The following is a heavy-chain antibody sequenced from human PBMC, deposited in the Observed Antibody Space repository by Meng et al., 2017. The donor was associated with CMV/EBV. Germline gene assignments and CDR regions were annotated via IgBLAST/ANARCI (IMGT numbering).Heavy chain of an antibody. CDR3: ARGGAANYYYYGMDV. V-gene: IGHV4-34*01. D-gene: IGHD2-15*01. CDR2: INHSGST. CDR1: GGSFSGYY. J-gene: IGHJ6*02. Sequence: SETLSLTCAVYGGSFSGYYWSWIRQPPGKGLEWIGEINHSGSTNYNPSLKSRVIISVDTSKNQFSLKLSSVTAADTAVYYCARGGAANYYYYGMDVWGQGTTVTVSS.